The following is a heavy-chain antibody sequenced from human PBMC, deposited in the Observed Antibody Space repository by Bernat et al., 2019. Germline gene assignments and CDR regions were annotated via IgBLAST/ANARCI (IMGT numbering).Heavy chain of an antibody. CDR3: ARTWFGERSLYYFDY. D-gene: IGHD3-10*01. V-gene: IGHV3-48*02. CDR2: ISISRSTI. Sequence: EVQLVQSGGGLVQPGGSLRLSCAASGFTFSSYSMNWVRQAPGKGLERLSYISISRSTIYYADSVKGRFTISRDNAKNSLYLQMSSLRDEDTAVYYCARTWFGERSLYYFDYWGQGTLVTVSP. CDR1: GFTFSSYS. J-gene: IGHJ4*02.